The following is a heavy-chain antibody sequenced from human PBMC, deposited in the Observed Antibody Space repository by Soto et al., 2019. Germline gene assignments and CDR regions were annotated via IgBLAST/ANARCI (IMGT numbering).Heavy chain of an antibody. V-gene: IGHV3-30-3*01. D-gene: IGHD2-21*01. CDR1: GFTFSSYA. CDR2: ISYDGSNK. J-gene: IGHJ6*01. CDR3: ARAPLLYYYYGMDV. Sequence: QVQLVESGGGVVQPGRSLRLSCAASGFTFSSYAMHWVRQAPGKGLEWVAVISYDGSNKYYADSVKGRFTISRDNSKNTLYLQMNSLRAEDTAVYYCARAPLLYYYYGMDVW.